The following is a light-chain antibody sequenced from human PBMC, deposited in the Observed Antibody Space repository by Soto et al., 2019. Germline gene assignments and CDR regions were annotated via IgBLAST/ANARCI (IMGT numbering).Light chain of an antibody. J-gene: IGKJ2*01. CDR3: QQYGSSPYS. Sequence: EFVLTQSPGTLSLSPGERATLSCRASQSVSSNYLAWYQQKPGQAPRLLIYDASSRTTGIPERFSGSGSGTDFTLTISTLEHEDFAVYYCQQYGSSPYSFGQGTKLEIK. CDR1: QSVSSNY. CDR2: DAS. V-gene: IGKV3-20*01.